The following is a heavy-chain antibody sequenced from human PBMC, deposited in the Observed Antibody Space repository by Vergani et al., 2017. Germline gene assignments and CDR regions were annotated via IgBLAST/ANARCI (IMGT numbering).Heavy chain of an antibody. CDR2: INPSGGST. CDR1: GYTFTSYY. J-gene: IGHJ4*02. D-gene: IGHD5-24*01. Sequence: QVQLVQSGAEVKKPGASVKVSCKASGYTFTSYYMHWVRQAPGQGLEWMGIINPSGGSTSYAQKFQGRVTMTRDTSTSTVYMELSSLRSEDTAVYYCGRDLGDGYNSCYFDYWGQGTLVTVSS. CDR3: GRDLGDGYNSCYFDY. V-gene: IGHV1-46*01.